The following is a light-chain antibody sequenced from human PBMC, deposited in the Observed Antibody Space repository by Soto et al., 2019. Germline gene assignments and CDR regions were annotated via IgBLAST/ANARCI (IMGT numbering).Light chain of an antibody. CDR1: QSVGTN. CDR3: QQYNNWPRT. CDR2: GAS. Sequence: EIVMTQSPAILSVSPGEGATLSCRASQSVGTNLAWYQQKPGQAPRLLISGASTRATGIPARFSGRGSGTEFTLTVSSLQSEDFAVYYCQQYNNWPRTFGQGTKVDIK. V-gene: IGKV3-15*01. J-gene: IGKJ1*01.